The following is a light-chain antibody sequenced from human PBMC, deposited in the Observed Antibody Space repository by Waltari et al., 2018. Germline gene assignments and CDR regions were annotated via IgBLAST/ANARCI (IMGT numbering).Light chain of an antibody. CDR1: QTVFNNY. CDR3: QQYGSSPLT. Sequence: DILLTQPPATLSLSPGERATLPCRTSQTVFNNYLAWYQQTPGQAPRLLVSGASTRAPGIPDRFSGRGSGTDFTLTISRLEPEDFALYHCQQYGSSPLTFGGGTKVE. J-gene: IGKJ4*01. V-gene: IGKV3-20*01. CDR2: GAS.